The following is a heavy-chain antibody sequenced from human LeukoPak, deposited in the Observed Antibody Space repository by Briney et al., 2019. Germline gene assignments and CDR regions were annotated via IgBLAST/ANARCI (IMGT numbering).Heavy chain of an antibody. CDR2: ISWGGGST. CDR3: AKDRSGNSYGHFDY. V-gene: IGHV3-43D*04. D-gene: IGHD3-10*01. J-gene: IGHJ4*02. Sequence: PGGSLRLSRAASGFTHHDYAMHWVRQAPAKGLEWVSLISWGGGSTYYADSVKGRFTISRDNSKNSLHLHMNSLRAEDTALYYCAKDRSGNSYGHFDYWGQGTLVTVSS. CDR1: GFTHHDYA.